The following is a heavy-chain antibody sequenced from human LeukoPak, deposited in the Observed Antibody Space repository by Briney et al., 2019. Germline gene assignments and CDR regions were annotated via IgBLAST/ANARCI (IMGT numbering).Heavy chain of an antibody. CDR2: MNPNSGNT. CDR1: GYTFTSYD. V-gene: IGHV1-8*03. Sequence: ASVKVSCKASGYTFTSYDINWVRQATGQGLEWMGWMNPNSGNTGYAQKFQGRVTITRNTSISTAYMELSSLRSEDTAVYYCATLPTDYYDSSGYLDYWGQGTLVTVSS. CDR3: ATLPTDYYDSSGYLDY. J-gene: IGHJ4*02. D-gene: IGHD3-22*01.